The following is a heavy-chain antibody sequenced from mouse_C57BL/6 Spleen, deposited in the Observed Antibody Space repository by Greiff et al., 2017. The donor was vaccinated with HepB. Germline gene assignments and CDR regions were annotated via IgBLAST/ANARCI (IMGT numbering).Heavy chain of an antibody. CDR3: ASNYVGY. V-gene: IGHV1-82*01. CDR2: IYPGDGDT. CDR1: GYAFSSSW. J-gene: IGHJ2*01. Sequence: QVQLQQSGPELVKPGASVKISCKASGYAFSSSWMNWVKQRPGKGLEWIGRIYPGDGDTNYNGKFKGKATLTADKSSSTAYMQLSSLTSEDSAVYFCASNYVGYWGQGTTLTVSS.